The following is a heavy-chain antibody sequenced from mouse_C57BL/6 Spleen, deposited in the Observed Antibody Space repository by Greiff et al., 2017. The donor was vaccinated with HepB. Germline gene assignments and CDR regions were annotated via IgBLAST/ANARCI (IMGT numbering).Heavy chain of an antibody. V-gene: IGHV1-39*01. CDR3: ARAFITTVVATPYAMDY. J-gene: IGHJ4*01. CDR2: INPNYGTT. D-gene: IGHD1-1*01. Sequence: EVQLQQSGPELVKPGASVKISCKASGYSFTDYNMNWVKQSNGKSLEWIGVINPNYGTTSYNQKFKGKATLTVDQSSSTAYMQLNSLTSEDSAVYYCARAFITTVVATPYAMDYWGQGTSVTVSS. CDR1: GYSFTDYN.